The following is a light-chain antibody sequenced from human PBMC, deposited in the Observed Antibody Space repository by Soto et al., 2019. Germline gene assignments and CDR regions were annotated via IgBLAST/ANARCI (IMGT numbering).Light chain of an antibody. CDR3: QQYGSSPPTWT. J-gene: IGKJ1*01. CDR1: QSVSSSY. CDR2: GAS. Sequence: EILMTQSPATLSVSPGERATLSCRASQSVSSSYLAWYQQKPGQAPRLLIYGASSRATGIPDRFSGSGSGTDFTLTISRLEPEDFAVYYCQQYGSSPPTWTFGQGTKVDIK. V-gene: IGKV3-20*01.